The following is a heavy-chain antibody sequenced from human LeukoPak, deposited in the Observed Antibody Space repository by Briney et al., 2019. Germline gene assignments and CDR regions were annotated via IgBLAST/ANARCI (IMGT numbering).Heavy chain of an antibody. D-gene: IGHD6-19*01. V-gene: IGHV3-21*01. CDR2: ISSSSSYI. CDR1: GFTFSSYS. CDR3: AASVSGWLYYFDY. J-gene: IGHJ4*02. Sequence: GGSLRLSCAASGFTFSSYSMNWVRQAPGKGLEWVSSISSSSSYIYYADSVKGRFTISRDNAKNSLYLQMNSLRAEDTAVYYCAASVSGWLYYFDYWGQGTLVTVSS.